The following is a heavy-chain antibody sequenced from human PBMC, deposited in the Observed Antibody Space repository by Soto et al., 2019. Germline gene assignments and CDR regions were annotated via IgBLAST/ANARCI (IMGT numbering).Heavy chain of an antibody. Sequence: SETLSLTCTVSGGSVSSGSYYWSWIRQPPGKGLEWIGYIYYSGSTNYNHSLKSRVTISVDTSKNQFSLKLNSVTTSDTAVYYCARRDNLSQGLVDYWGQGTLVTVSS. CDR3: ARRDNLSQGLVDY. D-gene: IGHD1-20*01. V-gene: IGHV4-61*01. CDR2: IYYSGST. J-gene: IGHJ4*02. CDR1: GGSVSSGSYY.